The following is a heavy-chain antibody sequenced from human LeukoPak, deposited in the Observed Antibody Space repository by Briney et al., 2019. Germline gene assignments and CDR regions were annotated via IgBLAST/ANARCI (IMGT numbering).Heavy chain of an antibody. CDR2: IIPIFGTA. CDR1: GGTFSSYA. Sequence: SVKVSCKASGGTFSSYAISWVRQAPGQGLEWMGGIIPIFGTANYAQKFQGRVTITADESTSTAYMELSSLRSEDTAEYYCARDWSGYSYGPFDYWGQGTLVTVSS. J-gene: IGHJ4*02. V-gene: IGHV1-69*13. D-gene: IGHD5-18*01. CDR3: ARDWSGYSYGPFDY.